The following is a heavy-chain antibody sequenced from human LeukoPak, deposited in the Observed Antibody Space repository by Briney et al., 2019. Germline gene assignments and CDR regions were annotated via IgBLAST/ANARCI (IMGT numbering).Heavy chain of an antibody. J-gene: IGHJ3*02. CDR1: GYTFTSYY. CDR3: ASAPIRGYDPRWAFDI. CDR2: INPSGGGT. Sequence: ASVKVSCKASGYTFTSYYMHWVRQAPGQGLEWMGIINPSGGGTSYAQKFQGRVTMTRDTSTSTVYMELSSLRSENTAVYYRASAPIRGYDPRWAFDIWGQGTMVTVSS. D-gene: IGHD5-12*01. V-gene: IGHV1-46*01.